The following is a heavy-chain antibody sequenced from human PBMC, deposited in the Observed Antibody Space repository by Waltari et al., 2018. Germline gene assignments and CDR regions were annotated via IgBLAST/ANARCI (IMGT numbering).Heavy chain of an antibody. CDR3: ARDGHFYGDYSFDY. CDR1: GGTFSSYA. Sequence: QVQLVQSGAEVKKPGSSVKVSCKASGGTFSSYAISWVRQAPGQGLEWMGWSNTNTGNPTYAQGVTGRFVFSLDTSVSTAYLQISSLKAEDTAVYYCARDGHFYGDYSFDYWGQGTLVTVSS. D-gene: IGHD4-17*01. J-gene: IGHJ4*02. V-gene: IGHV7-4-1*02. CDR2: SNTNTGNP.